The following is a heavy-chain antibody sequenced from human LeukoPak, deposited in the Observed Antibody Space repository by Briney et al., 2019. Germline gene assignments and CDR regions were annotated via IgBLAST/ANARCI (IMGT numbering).Heavy chain of an antibody. V-gene: IGHV3-33*01. CDR2: IWYDGSNK. Sequence: PGGSLRLSCAASGFTFSGYGMHWVRQAPGKGLEWVAVIWYDGSNKYYADSVKGRFTISRDNSKNTLYLQMNSLRAEDTAVYYCARDSTTVVTRGLDYWGQGTLVTVSS. J-gene: IGHJ4*02. CDR1: GFTFSGYG. CDR3: ARDSTTVVTRGLDY. D-gene: IGHD4-23*01.